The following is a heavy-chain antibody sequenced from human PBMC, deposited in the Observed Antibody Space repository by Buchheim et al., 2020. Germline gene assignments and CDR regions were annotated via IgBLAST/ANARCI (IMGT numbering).Heavy chain of an antibody. J-gene: IGHJ4*02. D-gene: IGHD2-2*02. CDR1: GFTFSSYG. Sequence: QVQLVESGGGVVQPGRSLRLSCAASGFTFSSYGMHWVRQAPGKGLEWVAVISYDGSNKYYADSVKGRFTISRDNSKKTLYLQMNSLRAEDTAVYYCAKDLYGESYWGQGTL. CDR3: AKDLYGESY. V-gene: IGHV3-30*18. CDR2: ISYDGSNK.